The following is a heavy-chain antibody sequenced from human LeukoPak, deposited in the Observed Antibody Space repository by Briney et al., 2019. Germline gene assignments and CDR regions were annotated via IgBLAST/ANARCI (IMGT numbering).Heavy chain of an antibody. D-gene: IGHD6-13*01. J-gene: IGHJ4*02. CDR1: GYTFTSYG. V-gene: IGHV1-18*01. CDR3: ARTPPLSSAAAGRNFDY. Sequence: ASVKVSCKASGYTFTSYGISWVRQAPGQGLEWMGWISAYNGNTNYAQKLQGRVTMTTDTSTSTAYMELRSLRSDDTAVYYCARTPPLSSAAAGRNFDYWGQGTLVTVSS. CDR2: ISAYNGNT.